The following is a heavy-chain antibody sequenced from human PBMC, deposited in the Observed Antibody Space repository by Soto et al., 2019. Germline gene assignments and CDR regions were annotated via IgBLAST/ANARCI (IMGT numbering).Heavy chain of an antibody. V-gene: IGHV3-23*01. CDR2: ISGTISST. CDR1: GFTFSSYA. CDR3: AKDYAFLTGDLAF. D-gene: IGHD3-9*01. J-gene: IGHJ4*02. Sequence: GGFLRLSCTASGFTFSSYAMSWIRQAPGKGLEWVSTISGTISSTYYADSVKGRFTISTDNSKNTLYLQMNSLRAEYTAVYYSAKDYAFLTGDLAFWGQGTLVTVSS.